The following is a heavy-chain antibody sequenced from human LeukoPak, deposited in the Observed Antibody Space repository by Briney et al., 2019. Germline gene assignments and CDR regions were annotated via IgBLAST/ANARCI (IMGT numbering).Heavy chain of an antibody. V-gene: IGHV4-39*01. D-gene: IGHD3-3*01. J-gene: IGHJ6*02. CDR3: ARLPITKRALDV. CDR2: IYYTGSP. Sequence: RPSETLSLTCSVSGDSIRSGDSYWGWIRQSPWTGLEWIGSIYYTGSPYYSPSLNSRRVTISADTSKNQFSLKLISVTAADTAVYYCARLPITKRALDVWGQGIPVTVSS. CDR1: GDSIRSGDSY.